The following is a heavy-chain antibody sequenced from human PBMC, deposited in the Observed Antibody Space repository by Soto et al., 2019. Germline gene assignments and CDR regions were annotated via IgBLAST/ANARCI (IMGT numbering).Heavy chain of an antibody. CDR1: GYRFTTYG. V-gene: IGHV1-18*04. CDR3: ARGLGTNGLDV. CDR2: ISTYNGNT. J-gene: IGHJ6*02. Sequence: ASVKVSCKASGYRFTTYGITWVRLAPGQGLEWLGGISTYNGNTDYAQNLQDRVTMATETSTSTAYMEVTSLTSDDTAVYYCARGLGTNGLDVWGQGTTVTVSS. D-gene: IGHD7-27*01.